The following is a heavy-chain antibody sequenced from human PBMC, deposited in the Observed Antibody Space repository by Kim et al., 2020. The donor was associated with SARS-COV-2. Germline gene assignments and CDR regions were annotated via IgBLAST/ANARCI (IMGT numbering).Heavy chain of an antibody. Sequence: ASVKVSCKASGYSFTGYYMHWVRQAPGQGLEWMGLINPNGGGTNYAQKFQGRITMTRDTTISTAYMELSRLRSDDTAVYYCARLAAAGPYYYYGMDVWGQGTTVTVSS. J-gene: IGHJ6*02. CDR2: INPNGGGT. CDR1: GYSFTGYY. D-gene: IGHD6-13*01. V-gene: IGHV1-2*02. CDR3: ARLAAAGPYYYYGMDV.